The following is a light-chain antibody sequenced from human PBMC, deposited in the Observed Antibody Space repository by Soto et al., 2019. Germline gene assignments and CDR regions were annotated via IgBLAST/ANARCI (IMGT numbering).Light chain of an antibody. CDR3: QQYNNWLRGT. Sequence: EIVMTQSPATLSVSPGESATLSCRASQSIGITVAWYQQKPGQAPRLLIYGPSTRVTGIPARFSGSGSGTEFTLTISSLQSVDFAIYYCQQYNNWLRGTFGQGTKLEIK. CDR1: QSIGIT. J-gene: IGKJ2*02. CDR2: GPS. V-gene: IGKV3-15*01.